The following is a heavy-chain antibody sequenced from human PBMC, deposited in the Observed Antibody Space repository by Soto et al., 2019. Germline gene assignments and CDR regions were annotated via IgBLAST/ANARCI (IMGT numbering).Heavy chain of an antibody. J-gene: IGHJ5*02. V-gene: IGHV3-33*01. CDR1: GFTFNSYG. CDR2: IWYDGSNK. CDR3: ARDRPPFDP. Sequence: HPVGSLRLSCAASGFTFNSYGMHWVRQAPGKGLEWVAVIWYDGSNKHYADFVEGRFAISRDNSNNTLYLQMNSLRAEDTAVYYCARDRPPFDPWGQGTLVTVS.